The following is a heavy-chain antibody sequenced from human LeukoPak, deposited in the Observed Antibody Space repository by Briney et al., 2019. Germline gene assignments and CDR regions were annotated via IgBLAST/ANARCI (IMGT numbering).Heavy chain of an antibody. J-gene: IGHJ5*02. CDR1: GGSISSYY. CDR2: IYYSGST. D-gene: IGHD3-22*01. V-gene: IGHV4-59*01. CDR3: ARDHDYYDSNGYYRWFDP. Sequence: SETLSLTCTVSGGSISSYYWSWIRQPPGKGLEWIGYIYYSGSTNYNPSLKSRVTISVDTSKNQFSLKLSSVTAADTAVYYCARDHDYYDSNGYYRWFDPWGQGTLVTVSS.